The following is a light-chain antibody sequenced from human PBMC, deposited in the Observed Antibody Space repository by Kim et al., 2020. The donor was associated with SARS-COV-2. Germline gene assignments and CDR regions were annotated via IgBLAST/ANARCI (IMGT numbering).Light chain of an antibody. CDR1: QSVRSNY. CDR3: QQYGDSPWT. V-gene: IGKV3-20*01. Sequence: CPGERATLSCGASQSVRSNYLAWYQQKPGQAPRLLIYGASSRATGIPDRFSGSGSGTDFTLTIIRLEPEDFAVYYCQQYGDSPWTFAQGTKVDIK. J-gene: IGKJ1*01. CDR2: GAS.